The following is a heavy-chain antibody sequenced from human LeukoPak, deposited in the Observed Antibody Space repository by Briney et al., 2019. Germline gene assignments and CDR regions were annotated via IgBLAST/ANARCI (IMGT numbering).Heavy chain of an antibody. CDR2: IYPGDSDV. Sequence: GESLKISCQASGYTFSASWIAWVRQMPGKGLEWTGSIYPGDSDVRYSPSFQGQVTTSADKSLNIAYLQWSSLQASDSALYHCAKQRQKFSSGYEVYFDDWGQGTLVAVSS. V-gene: IGHV5-51*01. CDR3: AKQRQKFSSGYEVYFDD. J-gene: IGHJ4*02. CDR1: GYTFSASW. D-gene: IGHD3-22*01.